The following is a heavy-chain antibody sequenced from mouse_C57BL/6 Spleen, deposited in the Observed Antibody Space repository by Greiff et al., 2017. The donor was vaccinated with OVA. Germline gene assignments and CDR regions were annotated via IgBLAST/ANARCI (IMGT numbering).Heavy chain of an antibody. CDR3: ARHHYDGSWFAY. Sequence: EVKLVESGGDLVKPGGSLKLSCAASGFTFSSYGMSWVRQTPDKRLEWVATISSGGSYTYYPDSVKGRFTISRDNAKNTLYLQMSSLKSEDTAIYYCARHHYDGSWFAYWGQGTLVTVSA. CDR2: ISSGGSYT. V-gene: IGHV5-6*01. J-gene: IGHJ3*01. CDR1: GFTFSSYG. D-gene: IGHD2-3*01.